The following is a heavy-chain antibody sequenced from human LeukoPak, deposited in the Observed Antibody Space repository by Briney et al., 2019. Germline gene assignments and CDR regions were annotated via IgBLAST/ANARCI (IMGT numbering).Heavy chain of an antibody. CDR3: ARASPPYSGSFREGFDY. CDR2: ISAYNGNT. J-gene: IGHJ4*02. V-gene: IGHV1-18*01. CDR1: GYTFTSYG. D-gene: IGHD1-26*01. Sequence: EASVKVSCKASGYTFTSYGISWVRQAPGQGLEWMGWISAYNGNTNYAQKLQGRVTMTTDTSTSTAYMEPRSLRSDDTAVYYCARASPPYSGSFREGFDYWGQGTLVTVSS.